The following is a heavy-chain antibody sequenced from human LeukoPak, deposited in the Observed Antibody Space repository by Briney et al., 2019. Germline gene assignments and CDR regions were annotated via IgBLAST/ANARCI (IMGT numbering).Heavy chain of an antibody. CDR1: GGSFSGYY. D-gene: IGHD3-3*01. V-gene: IGHV4-34*01. Sequence: SETLSLTCAVYGGSFSGYYWSWIRQPPGKGLEWIGEINHNGSTNYNPSLKSRVTISVDTSKNQFSLKLSSVTAADTAVYYCARVGFWSGYYTRWFDPWGQGTLVTVSS. CDR2: INHNGST. CDR3: ARVGFWSGYYTRWFDP. J-gene: IGHJ5*02.